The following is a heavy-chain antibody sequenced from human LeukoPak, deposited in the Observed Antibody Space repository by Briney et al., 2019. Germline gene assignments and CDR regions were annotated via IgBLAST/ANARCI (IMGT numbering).Heavy chain of an antibody. D-gene: IGHD3-3*01. V-gene: IGHV3-23*01. CDR1: GFTFGDYG. CDR2: ISGSGGST. CDR3: AKDRVTIFGVVISASDY. J-gene: IGHJ4*02. Sequence: GRSLRLSCTASGFTFGDYGMSWVRQAPGKGLEWVSAISGSGGSTYYADSVKGRFTISRDNSKNTLYLQMNSLRAEDTAVYYCAKDRVTIFGVVISASDYWGQGTLVTVSS.